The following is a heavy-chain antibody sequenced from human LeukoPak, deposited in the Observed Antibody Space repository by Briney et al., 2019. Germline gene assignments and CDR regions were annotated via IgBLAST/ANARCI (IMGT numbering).Heavy chain of an antibody. Sequence: RASVKVSCKASGGTFSSYAISWVRQAPGQGLEWMGRINPSSGVTNYAQKFQGRVTMTRDTSISTAYMELSSLISDDSALYYCARADSRDYWGQGTLVTVSS. CDR3: ARADSRDY. V-gene: IGHV1-2*06. J-gene: IGHJ4*02. CDR1: GGTFSSYA. CDR2: INPSSGVT.